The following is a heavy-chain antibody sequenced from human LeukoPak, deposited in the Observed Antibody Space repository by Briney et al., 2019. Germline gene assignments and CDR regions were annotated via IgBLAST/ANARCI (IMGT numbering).Heavy chain of an antibody. V-gene: IGHV4-4*07. CDR2: YYPNGST. CDR1: GGSISADY. D-gene: IGHD6-19*01. Sequence: SETLSLTCSVSGGSISADYWIWIRQPAGKGLEYIGRYYPNGSTNYNPSLKSRVTMSVDTSKNQFSLELRSVTAADTAMYYCARSVMAGKVFHYYMDVWGKGTTVTISS. CDR3: ARSVMAGKVFHYYMDV. J-gene: IGHJ6*03.